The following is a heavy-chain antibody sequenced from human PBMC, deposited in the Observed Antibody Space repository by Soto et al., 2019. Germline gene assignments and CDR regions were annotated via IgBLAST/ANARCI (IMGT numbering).Heavy chain of an antibody. Sequence: RLSCVASGFTFTHYRIHWVHQAPGKGLGWVARINSDGSNINYADSVKGRFTISRDNSKNTVFLQMHSLTDDDSALYFCARAGDWNYVQDFWGQGTLVTVSS. J-gene: IGHJ4*02. D-gene: IGHD1-7*01. V-gene: IGHV3-74*01. CDR1: GFTFTHYR. CDR2: INSDGSNI. CDR3: ARAGDWNYVQDF.